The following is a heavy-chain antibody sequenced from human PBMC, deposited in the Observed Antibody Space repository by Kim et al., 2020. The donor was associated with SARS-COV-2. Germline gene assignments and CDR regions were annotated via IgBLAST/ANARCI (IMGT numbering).Heavy chain of an antibody. Sequence: GGSLRLSCAASGFTFSSYSMNWVRQAPGKGLEWVSSISSSSSYIYYADSVKGRFTISRDNAKNSLYLQMNSLRAEDTAVYYCARWGGGLRYFDWQKRGLYYYYGMDVWGQGTTVTVSS. CDR2: ISSSSSYI. V-gene: IGHV3-21*01. J-gene: IGHJ6*02. CDR3: ARWGGGLRYFDWQKRGLYYYYGMDV. D-gene: IGHD3-9*01. CDR1: GFTFSSYS.